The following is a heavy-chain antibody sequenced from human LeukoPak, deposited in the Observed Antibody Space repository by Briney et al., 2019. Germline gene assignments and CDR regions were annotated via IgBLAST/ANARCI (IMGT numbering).Heavy chain of an antibody. V-gene: IGHV3-23*01. J-gene: IGHJ4*02. CDR2: ISGSGGST. CDR3: ARVVYYYDSSGYFNY. Sequence: KAGGSLRLSCAASGFTFSSYAMSWVRQAPGKGLEWVSAISGSGGSTSYADSVKGRFTISRDNAKNSLYLQMNSLRAEDTAVYYCARVVYYYDSSGYFNYWGQGTLVTVSS. D-gene: IGHD3-22*01. CDR1: GFTFSSYA.